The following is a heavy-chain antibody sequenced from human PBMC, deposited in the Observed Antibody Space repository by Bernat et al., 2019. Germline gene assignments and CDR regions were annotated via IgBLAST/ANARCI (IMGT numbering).Heavy chain of an antibody. CDR3: ARGLKGCVATFEH. CDR1: GDSISDYY. V-gene: IGHV4-59*01. CDR2: LYNSGTT. D-gene: IGHD5-12*01. Sequence: QVQLQESGPGLVKPSETLSLTCTVSGDSISDYYWSWIRQPPGKGLEWIGYLYNSGTTKYNPSLKSRVTISIDTSKNQLSLKLNSVTPADTAVYYCARGLKGCVATFEHWGQGTLVTVSS. J-gene: IGHJ4*02.